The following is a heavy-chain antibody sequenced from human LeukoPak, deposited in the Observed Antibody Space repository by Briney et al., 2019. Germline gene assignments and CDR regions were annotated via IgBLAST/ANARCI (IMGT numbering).Heavy chain of an antibody. V-gene: IGHV3-9*01. CDR2: ISWNSGSI. CDR3: AKGVRMTADNYYDSSGYYYYYYGMDV. CDR1: GFTFDDYA. D-gene: IGHD3-22*01. Sequence: GGSLRLSCAASGFTFDDYAMHSVRQAPGKGLEWVSGISWNSGSIAYADSVKGRFTISRDNAKNSLYLQMNSLRAEDTALYYCAKGVRMTADNYYDSSGYYYYYYGMDVWGQGTTVTVSS. J-gene: IGHJ6*02.